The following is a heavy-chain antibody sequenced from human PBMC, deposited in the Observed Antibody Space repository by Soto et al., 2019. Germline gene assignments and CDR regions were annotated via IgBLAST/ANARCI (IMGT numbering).Heavy chain of an antibody. CDR2: ISGGGGKK. Sequence: GGSLRLSCAAAGFTFSSYWMSWVRQAPGKGLEWVATISGGGGKKYYVDSVKGRFTISRDNSKNTLYLQMNSLRAEDTAVYYCAKLSGTLEYWGQGTLVTVSS. V-gene: IGHV3-23*01. J-gene: IGHJ4*02. CDR3: AKLSGTLEY. CDR1: GFTFSSYW. D-gene: IGHD6-13*01.